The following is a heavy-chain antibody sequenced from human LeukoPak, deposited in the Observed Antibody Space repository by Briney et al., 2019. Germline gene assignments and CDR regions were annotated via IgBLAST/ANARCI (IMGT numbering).Heavy chain of an antibody. J-gene: IGHJ6*02. CDR2: ISSSGSTI. D-gene: IGHD1-26*01. CDR3: ARESGMAGPRDYYGMDV. CDR1: GFTFSSYE. V-gene: IGHV3-48*03. Sequence: GGSLRLSCAASGFTFSSYEMNWVRQAPGKGLEWVSYISSSGSTIYYADSVKGRFTISRDNAKNSLYLQMNSLRAEDTAVYYCARESGMAGPRDYYGMDVWGQGTTVTVSS.